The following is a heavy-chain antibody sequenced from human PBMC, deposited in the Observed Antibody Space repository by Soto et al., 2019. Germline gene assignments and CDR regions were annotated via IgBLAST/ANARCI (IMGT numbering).Heavy chain of an antibody. CDR2: INHSGST. J-gene: IGHJ5*02. Sequence: SETLSLTCAVYGGSFSGYYWSWIRQPPGKGLEWIGEINHSGSTNYNPSLKSRVTISVDTSKNQFSLKLSSVTAADTAVYYCARVVVVVTAIPGWFDPWGQGTLVTVSS. CDR1: GGSFSGYY. D-gene: IGHD2-21*02. V-gene: IGHV4-34*01. CDR3: ARVVVVVTAIPGWFDP.